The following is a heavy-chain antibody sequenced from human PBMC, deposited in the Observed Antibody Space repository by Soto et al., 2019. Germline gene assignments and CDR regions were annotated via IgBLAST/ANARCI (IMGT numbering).Heavy chain of an antibody. CDR1: GFTCSSYS. J-gene: IGHJ4*02. CDR3: VKERAYDILTGHFDY. CDR2: ISSSSSTI. D-gene: IGHD3-9*01. Sequence: SLRLSCAASGFTCSSYSMNWVRQAPGKGLEWVSYISSSSSTIFYTDSVKGRFTISRDNSKNTLYLQMSSLRAEDTAVYYCVKERAYDILTGHFDYWGQGTLVTSPQ. V-gene: IGHV3-48*01.